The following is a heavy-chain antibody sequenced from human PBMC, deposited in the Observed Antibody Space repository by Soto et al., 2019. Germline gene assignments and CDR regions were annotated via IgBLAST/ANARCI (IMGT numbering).Heavy chain of an antibody. CDR2: IYWDDDK. J-gene: IGHJ4*02. CDR3: AHRHGSSFDY. Sequence: QITLKESGPTLVKPTQTLTLTCTFFVLSLSTSGVGVGWIRHPPGKALEWLALIYWDDDKRYSPTLNIRLTITKDTSKNQVVLTMTSTDPVDTATYYCAHRHGSSFDYWGQGTLVTVSS. CDR1: VLSLSTSGVG. V-gene: IGHV2-5*02. D-gene: IGHD3-10*01.